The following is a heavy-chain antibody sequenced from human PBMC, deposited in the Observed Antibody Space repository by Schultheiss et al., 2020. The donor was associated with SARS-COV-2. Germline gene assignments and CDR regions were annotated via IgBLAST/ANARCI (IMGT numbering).Heavy chain of an antibody. D-gene: IGHD3-16*01. V-gene: IGHV3-13*04. CDR3: ARGLVPANGDSLDY. Sequence: GGSLRLSCAASGFTFSSYDMHWVRQATGKGLEWVSAIGTAGDTYYQGSVKGRFTISRENAKNSLYLQMNSLRAEDTAVYYCARGLVPANGDSLDYWGQGTLVTVSS. J-gene: IGHJ4*02. CDR2: IGTAGDT. CDR1: GFTFSSYD.